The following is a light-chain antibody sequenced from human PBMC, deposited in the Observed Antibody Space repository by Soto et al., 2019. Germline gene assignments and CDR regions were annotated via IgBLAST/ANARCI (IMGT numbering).Light chain of an antibody. CDR1: QSVSSY. CDR3: QQYNSWPLT. V-gene: IGKV3-11*01. CDR2: DAY. J-gene: IGKJ4*01. Sequence: EIVLTQSPATLSLSPGERATLSCRASQSVSSYLAWYQQKPGQAPRLLIYDAYTRATGVGARFTGSGSATDFSLTISSLEPEDFAVYYCQQYNSWPLTFGGGTKVDIK.